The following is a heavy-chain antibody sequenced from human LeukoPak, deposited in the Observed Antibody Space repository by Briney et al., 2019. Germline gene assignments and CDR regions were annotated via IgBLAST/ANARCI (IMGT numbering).Heavy chain of an antibody. D-gene: IGHD5-12*01. CDR2: ISGSGGST. CDR1: GFTFSSYA. CDR3: AKDLVDIVATALGY. V-gene: IGHV3-23*01. Sequence: GGSLRLSCAATGFTFSSYAMSWVRQAPGKGLEWVSAISGSGGSTYYADSVKGRFTISRDNSKITLYLQMNSLRAEDTAVYYCAKDLVDIVATALGYWGQGTLVTVSS. J-gene: IGHJ4*02.